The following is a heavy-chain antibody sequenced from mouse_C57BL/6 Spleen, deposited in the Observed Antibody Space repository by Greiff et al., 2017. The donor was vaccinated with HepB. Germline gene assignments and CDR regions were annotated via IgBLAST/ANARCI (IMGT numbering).Heavy chain of an antibody. Sequence: EVQLQQSGAELVRPGASVKLSCTASGFNIKDYYMHWVKQRPEQGLEWIGRIDPEDGDTEYAPKFQGKATMTADTSSNTAYRQLSSLTSEDTAVYYCTTGYYGSSSWFAYWGQGTLVTVSA. D-gene: IGHD1-1*01. CDR1: GFNIKDYY. CDR3: TTGYYGSSSWFAY. V-gene: IGHV14-1*01. CDR2: IDPEDGDT. J-gene: IGHJ3*01.